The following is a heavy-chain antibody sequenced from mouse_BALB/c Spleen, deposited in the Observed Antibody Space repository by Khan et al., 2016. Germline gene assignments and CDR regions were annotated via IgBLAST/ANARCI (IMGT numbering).Heavy chain of an antibody. V-gene: IGHV9-3*02. Sequence: QLVQSGPELKKPGETVKISCKASGYTFTNYGMNWVKQAPGKGLKWMGWINTNTGEPTYAEEFKGRFAFSLETSASTAYLQINNLKNEDTATYFCAEDYYGSNGFAYWGQGTLVTGSA. CDR2: INTNTGEP. J-gene: IGHJ3*01. D-gene: IGHD1-1*01. CDR3: AEDYYGSNGFAY. CDR1: GYTFTNYG.